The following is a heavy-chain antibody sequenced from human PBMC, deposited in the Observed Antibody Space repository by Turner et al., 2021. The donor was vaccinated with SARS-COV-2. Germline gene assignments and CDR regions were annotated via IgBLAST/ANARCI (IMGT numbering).Heavy chain of an antibody. Sequence: QLQLQESGPRLVKPSESLSLTCAVPGGHINNHLYSWGWIRQPPGKGLEWIGSVFHTGSTYYKSSLKRRVAISIDTSKNHFSLRLNSVTAADTAVYYCARHEVNSYDASGYYTSPWGQGILVTVSS. CDR3: ARHEVNSYDASGYYTSP. J-gene: IGHJ5*02. CDR2: VFHTGST. CDR1: GGHINNHLYS. V-gene: IGHV4-39*01. D-gene: IGHD3-22*01.